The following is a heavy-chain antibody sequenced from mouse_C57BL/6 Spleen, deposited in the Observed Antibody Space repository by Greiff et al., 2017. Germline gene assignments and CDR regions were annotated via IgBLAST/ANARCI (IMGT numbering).Heavy chain of an antibody. D-gene: IGHD2-1*01. CDR2: IRNKANGYTT. Sequence: EVKVVESGGGLVQPGGSLSLSCAASGFTFTDYYMSWVRQPPGKALEWLGFIRNKANGYTTEYSASVKGRFTISRDNSQSILYLQMNGLRAEDSATYYCARSPYGIDWFAYRGQGTLVTVSA. CDR3: ARSPYGIDWFAY. CDR1: GFTFTDYY. V-gene: IGHV7-3*01. J-gene: IGHJ3*01.